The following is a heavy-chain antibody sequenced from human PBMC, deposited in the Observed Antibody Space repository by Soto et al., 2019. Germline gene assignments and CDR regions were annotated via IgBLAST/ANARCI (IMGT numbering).Heavy chain of an antibody. CDR3: ARGPPVAGLAYYYYGMDV. CDR1: GFTFSSYG. V-gene: IGHV3-33*01. CDR2: IWYDGSNK. D-gene: IGHD6-19*01. J-gene: IGHJ6*02. Sequence: QVQLVESGGGVVQPGRSLRLSCAASGFTFSSYGMHWVRQAPGKGLEWVAVIWYDGSNKYYADSVKGRFSISRDNSKNTXXLQMNSLRAEDTAVYYCARGPPVAGLAYYYYGMDVWGQGTTVTVSS.